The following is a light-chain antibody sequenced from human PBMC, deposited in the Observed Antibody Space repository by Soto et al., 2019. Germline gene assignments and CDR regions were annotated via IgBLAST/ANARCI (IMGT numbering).Light chain of an antibody. CDR2: KAS. Sequence: IHLTQSPPSLSASVGDRVTITCRASQSISSYLNWYQQKPGKAPKLLIYKASSLESGVPSRFSGSGSGTEFTLTISSLQPDDFATYYCQQYNSYSEYTFGQGTRLEIK. CDR1: QSISSY. CDR3: QQYNSYSEYT. V-gene: IGKV1-5*03. J-gene: IGKJ5*01.